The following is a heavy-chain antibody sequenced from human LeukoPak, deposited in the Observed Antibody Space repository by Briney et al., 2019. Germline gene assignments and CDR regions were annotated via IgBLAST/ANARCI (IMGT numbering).Heavy chain of an antibody. CDR2: IIPIFGTA. V-gene: IGHV1-69*13. Sequence: SVKVSCKASGGTLSSYAISWVRQAPGQGLEWMGGIIPIFGTANYAQKFQGRVTITADESTSTAYMELSSLRSEDTAVYYCARALLWFGEFDYWGQGTLVTVSS. CDR3: ARALLWFGEFDY. CDR1: GGTLSSYA. D-gene: IGHD3-10*01. J-gene: IGHJ4*02.